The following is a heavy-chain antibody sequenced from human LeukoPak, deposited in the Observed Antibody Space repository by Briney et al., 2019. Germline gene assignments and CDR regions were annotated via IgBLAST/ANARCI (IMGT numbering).Heavy chain of an antibody. CDR1: GYSISSGYY. D-gene: IGHD3-10*01. CDR2: IYHSGST. V-gene: IGHV4-38-2*02. CDR3: ARDLNSYGSGSYLHH. J-gene: IGHJ4*02. Sequence: SETLSLTCAVSGYSISSGYYWGWIRQPPGKGLEWIGSIYHSGSTYYNPSLKSRVTISVDTSKNQLSLKLSSVTAADTAVYYCARDLNSYGSGSYLHHWGQGTLVTVSS.